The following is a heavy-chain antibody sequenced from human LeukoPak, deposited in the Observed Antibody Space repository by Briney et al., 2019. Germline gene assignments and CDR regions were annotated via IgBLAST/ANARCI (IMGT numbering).Heavy chain of an antibody. CDR2: INPNSGGT. Sequence: ASVKVSCKASGYTFTSYYMHWVRQAPGQGLEWMGRINPNSGGTNYALKFQGRVTMTRDTSISTAYMELSRLRSDDTAVYYCATFSDYVWGSYRHTDAFVIWGQGTMVTVSS. V-gene: IGHV1-2*06. J-gene: IGHJ3*02. CDR3: ATFSDYVWGSYRHTDAFVI. CDR1: GYTFTSYY. D-gene: IGHD3-16*02.